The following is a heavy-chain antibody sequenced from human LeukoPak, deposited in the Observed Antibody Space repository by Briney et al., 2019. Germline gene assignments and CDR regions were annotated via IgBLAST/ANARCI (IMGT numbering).Heavy chain of an antibody. V-gene: IGHV1-46*01. CDR1: GYTFTTYY. CDR3: ARDRAPLTTTAVGFDP. Sequence: ASVKVSCKASGYTFTTYYMHWVRQAPGQGLGWMGITNPSGGSTTYAQKFQGRVTMTRDTSTSTVYMELNNLRSEDTAVYYCARDRAPLTTTAVGFDPWGQGSPVTVSS. J-gene: IGHJ5*02. CDR2: TNPSGGST. D-gene: IGHD4/OR15-4a*01.